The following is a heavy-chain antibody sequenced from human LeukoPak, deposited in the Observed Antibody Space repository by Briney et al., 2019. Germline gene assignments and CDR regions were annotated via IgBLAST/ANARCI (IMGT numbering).Heavy chain of an antibody. Sequence: PGGSLRLSCAASGFTFSSYGMHWVRQAPGKGLEWVAVISYDGSNKYYADSVKGRFTISRDNSKNTLYLQMNSLRAEDTAVYYCAKSDGAYYDILTGYRIDYWGQGTLVTVSS. CDR3: AKSDGAYYDILTGYRIDY. D-gene: IGHD3-9*01. V-gene: IGHV3-30*18. CDR1: GFTFSSYG. CDR2: ISYDGSNK. J-gene: IGHJ4*02.